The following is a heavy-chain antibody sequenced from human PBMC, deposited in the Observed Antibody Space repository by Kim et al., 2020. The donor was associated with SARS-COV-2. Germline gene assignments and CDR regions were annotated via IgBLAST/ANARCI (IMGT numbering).Heavy chain of an antibody. CDR3: ARLGGVVPAAMPRTSGYYFDY. V-gene: IGHV1-69*13. Sequence: SVKVSCKASGGTFSSYAISWVRQAPGQGLEWMGGIIPIFGTANYAQKFQGRVTITADESTSTAYMELSSLRSEDTAVYYCARLGGVVPAAMPRTSGYYFDYWGQGTLVTVSS. CDR2: IIPIFGTA. J-gene: IGHJ4*02. D-gene: IGHD2-2*01. CDR1: GGTFSSYA.